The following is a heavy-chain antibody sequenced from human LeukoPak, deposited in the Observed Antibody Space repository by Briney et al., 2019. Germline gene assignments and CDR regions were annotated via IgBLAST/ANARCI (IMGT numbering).Heavy chain of an antibody. J-gene: IGHJ6*03. Sequence: GGSLRLSCAASGFTFSAYWMHWVRQAPGKGLVWVSRINTDGSRTTYADSVQGRFTISRDTAKNTLFLQMNSLRAEDTAVYYCAKDALKKIVGAKNYYYMDVWGKGTTVTVSS. D-gene: IGHD1-26*01. V-gene: IGHV3-74*01. CDR3: AKDALKKIVGAKNYYYMDV. CDR1: GFTFSAYW. CDR2: INTDGSRT.